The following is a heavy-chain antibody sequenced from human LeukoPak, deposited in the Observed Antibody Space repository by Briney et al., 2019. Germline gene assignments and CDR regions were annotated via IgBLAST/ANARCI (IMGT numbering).Heavy chain of an antibody. CDR3: AKGYYYGSGSYYPFDV. CDR1: GFTFSSYT. D-gene: IGHD3-10*01. V-gene: IGHV3-23*01. CDR2: ITTSDGNT. Sequence: GGSLRLSCAASGFTFSSYTMSWVRQAPGKGLEWVSTITTSDGNTYYADSVKGRFTVSRDNSKNTLFLQMNSLRAEDTAVYYCAKGYYYGSGSYYPFDVWGQGTTVTVSS. J-gene: IGHJ6*02.